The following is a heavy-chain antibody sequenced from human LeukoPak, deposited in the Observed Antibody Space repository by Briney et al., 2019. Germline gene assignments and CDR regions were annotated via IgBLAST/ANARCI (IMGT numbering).Heavy chain of an antibody. CDR3: ARGNQLRRDYYYYGMDV. Sequence: GGSLRLSCAASGFTFSSYGMHWVREAPGKGLEWVAVIWYDGSNKYYADSVKGRFTISRDNSKNTLYLQMNSLRAEDTAVYYCARGNQLRRDYYYYGMDVWGKGTTVTVPS. V-gene: IGHV3-33*01. CDR1: GFTFSSYG. J-gene: IGHJ6*04. CDR2: IWYDGSNK. D-gene: IGHD2-2*01.